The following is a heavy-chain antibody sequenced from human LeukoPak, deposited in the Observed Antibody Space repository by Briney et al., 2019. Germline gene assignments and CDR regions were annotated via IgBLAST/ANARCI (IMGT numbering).Heavy chain of an antibody. CDR3: ASLLVAGVASVDY. Sequence: PGGSLRLSCAASGFSFSSYAMSWVRQAPGKGLEWVSGINGRGESTVYADSVKGRFTISRDNSKNTLYLQMNSLRVEDTAVYYCASLLVAGVASVDYWGQGTLVTVSS. D-gene: IGHD6-19*01. V-gene: IGHV3-23*01. CDR1: GFSFSSYA. J-gene: IGHJ4*02. CDR2: INGRGEST.